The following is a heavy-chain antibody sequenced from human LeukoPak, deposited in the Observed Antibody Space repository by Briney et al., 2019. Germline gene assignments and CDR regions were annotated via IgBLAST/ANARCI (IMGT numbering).Heavy chain of an antibody. CDR1: GFTLSSYG. Sequence: GGSLRLSCAASGFTLSSYGMHWVRQAPGKGLEWVAVIWYDGSNKYYADSVKGRFTISRDNSKNTLYLQMNSLRAEDAAVYYCAITSYCSSTSCYVGRFDYWGQGTLVTVSS. J-gene: IGHJ4*02. D-gene: IGHD2-2*01. V-gene: IGHV3-33*01. CDR2: IWYDGSNK. CDR3: AITSYCSSTSCYVGRFDY.